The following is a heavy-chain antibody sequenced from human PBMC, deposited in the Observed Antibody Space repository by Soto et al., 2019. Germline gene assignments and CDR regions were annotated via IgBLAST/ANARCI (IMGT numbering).Heavy chain of an antibody. Sequence: PSETLSLTCTVSGGSISSGDYYWSWIRQPPGKGLEWIGYIYYSGSTYYNPSLKSRVTISVDTSKNQFSLKLSSVTAADTAVYYCAARHFWSGPWTDRRLHYWGQGTLVTVSS. D-gene: IGHD3-3*02. J-gene: IGHJ4*02. CDR1: GGSISSGDYY. CDR3: AARHFWSGPWTDRRLHY. CDR2: IYYSGST. V-gene: IGHV4-30-4*01.